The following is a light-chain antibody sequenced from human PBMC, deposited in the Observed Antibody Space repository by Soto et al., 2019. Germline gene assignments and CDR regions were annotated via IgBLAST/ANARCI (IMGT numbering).Light chain of an antibody. V-gene: IGLV2-8*01. Sequence: QPVLTQPPSASGSPGQSVAISCTGTSSDVGGYNYVSWYQQHPGKAPKLMIYEVNKRPSGVPDRFSGSKSGNTASLTVSGLQAEDEADYYCSSYAGSSNVFGTGTKVTV. CDR1: SSDVGGYNY. J-gene: IGLJ1*01. CDR2: EVN. CDR3: SSYAGSSNV.